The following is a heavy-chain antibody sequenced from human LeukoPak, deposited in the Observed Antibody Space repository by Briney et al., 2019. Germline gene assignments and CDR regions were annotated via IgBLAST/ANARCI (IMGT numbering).Heavy chain of an antibody. CDR1: GGSFSGYY. V-gene: IGHV4-34*01. J-gene: IGHJ5*02. Sequence: SETLSLTCAVYGGSFSGYYWSWIRQPPGKGLEWIGEINHSGSTNYNPSLKSRVTISVDTSKNQFSLKLSSATAADTAVYYCARYLYSSSWYNWFDPWGQGTLVTVSS. D-gene: IGHD6-13*01. CDR2: INHSGST. CDR3: ARYLYSSSWYNWFDP.